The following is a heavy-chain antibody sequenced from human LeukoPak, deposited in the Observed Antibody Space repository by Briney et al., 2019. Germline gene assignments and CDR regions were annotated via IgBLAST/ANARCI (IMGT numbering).Heavy chain of an antibody. V-gene: IGHV4-4*02. D-gene: IGHD3-9*01. CDR3: GKTDIYFNPIGY. J-gene: IGHJ4*02. CDR2: IHRDGRT. Sequence: KTSGTLSLTCAVSGVSISTSEWWIWVRQPPGQGLEWIGEIHRDGRTRYNPSLTSRVTMSMDYSKNQFSLNVRFVTAADTAIYYCGKTDIYFNPIGYWGPGSLVTVSS. CDR1: GVSISTSEW.